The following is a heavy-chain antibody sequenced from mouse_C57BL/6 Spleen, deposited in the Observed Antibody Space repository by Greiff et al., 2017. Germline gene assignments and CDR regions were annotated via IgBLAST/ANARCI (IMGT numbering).Heavy chain of an antibody. V-gene: IGHV1-15*01. CDR3: TSDYDYAMDY. D-gene: IGHD2-13*01. CDR2: IDPVTGGT. J-gene: IGHJ4*01. CDR1: GYTFTDYE. Sequence: QVQLKESGAELVRPGASVTLSCKASGYTFTDYEMHWVKQTPVHGLEWIGAIDPVTGGTAYNQKFKGKAILTAAKSSSTAYVELRSRTSEDAAVYYCTSDYDYAMDYWGQGTSVTVSS.